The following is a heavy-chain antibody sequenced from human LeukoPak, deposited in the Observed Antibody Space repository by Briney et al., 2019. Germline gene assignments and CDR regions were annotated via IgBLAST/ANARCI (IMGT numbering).Heavy chain of an antibody. CDR3: ARASSRDGYKLSY. CDR2: MNPNSGNT. V-gene: IGHV1-8*01. CDR1: GYTFTSYD. D-gene: IGHD5-24*01. J-gene: IGHJ4*02. Sequence: ASVKVSCKASGYTFTSYDINWVRQATGQGLEWMGWMNPNSGNTGYAQKFQGRVTMTRNTSISTAYMELSGLRSEDTAVYYCARASSRDGYKLSYWGQGTLVTVSS.